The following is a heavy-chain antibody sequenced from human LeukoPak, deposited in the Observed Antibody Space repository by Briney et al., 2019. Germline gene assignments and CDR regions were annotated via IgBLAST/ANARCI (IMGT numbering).Heavy chain of an antibody. CDR1: GFTFSAYN. Sequence: GGSLRLSCAASGFTFSAYNMNWVRQAPGKGLEWVSGISWNSGSIGYADSVKGRFTISRDNAKNSLYLQMNNLRAEDTALYYCAKGQSRYSGYDLAFDIWGQGTMVTVSS. V-gene: IGHV3-9*01. J-gene: IGHJ3*02. CDR2: ISWNSGSI. CDR3: AKGQSRYSGYDLAFDI. D-gene: IGHD5-12*01.